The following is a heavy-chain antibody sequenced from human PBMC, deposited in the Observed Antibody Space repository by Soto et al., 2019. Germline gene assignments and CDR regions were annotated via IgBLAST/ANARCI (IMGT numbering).Heavy chain of an antibody. V-gene: IGHV3-48*01. J-gene: IGHJ4*02. Sequence: PGGSLRLSCAASGFTFSTYSMNWVRQAPGKGLEWVSSISSSSTIYYADSVKGRFTISRDNVQSSLYLQMHSLRAEDTAVYYCARERGSGWTFDYWGQGTLVTVSS. CDR1: GFTFSTYS. CDR2: ISSSSTI. D-gene: IGHD6-19*01. CDR3: ARERGSGWTFDY.